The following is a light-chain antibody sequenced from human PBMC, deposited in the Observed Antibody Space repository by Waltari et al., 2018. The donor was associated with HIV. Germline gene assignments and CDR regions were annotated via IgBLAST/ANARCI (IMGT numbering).Light chain of an antibody. V-gene: IGKV3-15*01. CDR2: DAS. Sequence: EIRVTQSPALLSVSPGGRATLSCKTSQSVARDLAWYQQKPGLPPRLLIFDASTRATGTPDRFSGSGSGTDFTLTISILQSEDFAVYYCHQYSKWPIYTFGQGTKLE. CDR3: HQYSKWPIYT. J-gene: IGKJ2*01. CDR1: QSVARD.